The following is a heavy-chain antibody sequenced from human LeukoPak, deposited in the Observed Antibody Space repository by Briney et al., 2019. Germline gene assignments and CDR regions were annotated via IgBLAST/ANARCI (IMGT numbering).Heavy chain of an antibody. Sequence: GSSLRPSCPASGFTFSSNAMHSVRHAPGNGLESVAVISYDGSKKYYADTLKGRFTISTDNSKNTLYLQMDSLRAEDTAVYYCARVVQHKGHRYFDYWGQGTLVTVSS. D-gene: IGHD6-13*01. CDR2: ISYDGSKK. CDR1: GFTFSSNA. V-gene: IGHV3-30*04. J-gene: IGHJ4*02. CDR3: ARVVQHKGHRYFDY.